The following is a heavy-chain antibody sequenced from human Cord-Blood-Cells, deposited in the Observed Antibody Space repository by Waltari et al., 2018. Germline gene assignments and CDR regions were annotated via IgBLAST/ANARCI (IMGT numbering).Heavy chain of an antibody. Sequence: QVQLVQSGAEVKKPGSSVKVSCKASGGTFSSDAISWLRQAAGQGLEWMGGVIPIFGTANYAQKFQGSVTITADESTSTAYMELSSLRSEDTAVYYCARGGYSGYDDAFDIWGQGTMVTVSS. J-gene: IGHJ3*02. CDR3: ARGGYSGYDDAFDI. CDR2: VIPIFGTA. D-gene: IGHD5-12*01. CDR1: GGTFSSDA. V-gene: IGHV1-69*01.